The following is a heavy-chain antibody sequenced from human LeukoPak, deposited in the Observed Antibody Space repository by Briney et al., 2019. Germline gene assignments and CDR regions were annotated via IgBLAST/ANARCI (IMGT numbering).Heavy chain of an antibody. V-gene: IGHV3-23*01. D-gene: IGHD3-22*01. CDR3: AKNYYDSSGYWIDY. CDR1: GFIFRRYW. J-gene: IGHJ4*02. Sequence: GGSLRLSCATSGFIFRRYWMSWVRQAPGKGLEWVSAISGSGGSTYYADSVKGRFTISRDNSKNTLYLQMNSLRAEDTAVYYCAKNYYDSSGYWIDYWGQGTLVTVSS. CDR2: ISGSGGST.